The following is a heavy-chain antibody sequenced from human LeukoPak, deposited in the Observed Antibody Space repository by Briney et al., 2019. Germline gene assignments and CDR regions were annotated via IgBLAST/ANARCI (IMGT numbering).Heavy chain of an antibody. Sequence: SETLSLTCTVSGGSINNYYWSWIRQLPGKGLEWIGNIYYSGSTNYNPSLKSRVTISVDRSKNQFSLKLSSVTAADTAVYFCARGYGDNSGAFDIWGQGTLVTVSS. J-gene: IGHJ3*02. D-gene: IGHD4-23*01. CDR1: GGSINNYY. CDR3: ARGYGDNSGAFDI. CDR2: IYYSGST. V-gene: IGHV4-59*12.